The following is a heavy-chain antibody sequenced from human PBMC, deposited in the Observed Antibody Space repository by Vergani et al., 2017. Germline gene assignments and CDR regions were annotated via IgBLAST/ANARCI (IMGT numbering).Heavy chain of an antibody. D-gene: IGHD3-3*01. CDR2: ISSSSSTI. CDR1: GFTFSSYS. J-gene: IGHJ2*01. CDR3: ARDGLGGAPPHWYFDL. V-gene: IGHV3-48*02. Sequence: EVQLVESGGGLVQPGGSLRLSCAASGFTFSSYSMNWVRQAPGKGLEWVSYISSSSSTIYYADSVKGRFTISRDKAKNSLYLQMNSLRDEDTAVYYCARDGLGGAPPHWYFDLWGRGTLVTVSS.